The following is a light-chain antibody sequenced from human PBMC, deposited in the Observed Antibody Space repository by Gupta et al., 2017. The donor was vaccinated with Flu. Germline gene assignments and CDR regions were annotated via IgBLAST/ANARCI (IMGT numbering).Light chain of an antibody. CDR3: GAWDDILDTVL. V-gene: IGLV1-51*01. CDR2: DND. Sequence: MDTISGAGGSTHIGRKYVCGWHRRTLTPPKLLIYDNDKRPTGDPECFSDSKSGTSATMGITGDQTGDVADYYCGAWDDILDTVLFGGGTKLTVL. J-gene: IGLJ3*02. CDR1: STHIGRKY.